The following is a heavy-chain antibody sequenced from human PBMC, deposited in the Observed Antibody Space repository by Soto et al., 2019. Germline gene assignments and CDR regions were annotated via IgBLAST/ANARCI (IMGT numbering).Heavy chain of an antibody. CDR3: ARAGGSGWYGYYYYYGMDV. Sequence: ASVKVSCKASGYTFTSYDINWVRQANGQGLEWMGWMNPNSGNTGYAQKFQGRVTMTRNTSISTAYMELSSLRSEDTAVYYCARAGGSGWYGYYYYYGMDVWGQGTTVTVSS. CDR1: GYTFTSYD. CDR2: MNPNSGNT. J-gene: IGHJ6*02. V-gene: IGHV1-8*01. D-gene: IGHD6-19*01.